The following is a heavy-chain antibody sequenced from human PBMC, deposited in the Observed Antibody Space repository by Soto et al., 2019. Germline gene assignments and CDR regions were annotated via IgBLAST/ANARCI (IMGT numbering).Heavy chain of an antibody. CDR1: GDSVSSNTAT. V-gene: IGHV6-1*01. CDR2: TFYRSKWYN. CDR3: AGELQLKQGLGY. D-gene: IGHD5-18*01. Sequence: SQTLSLTCAISGDSVSSNTATWNWIRQSPSRGLEWLGRTFYRSKWYNEYAVSVKRRITINPDTSNNQFSLQLNSVTPGDTAVYYCAGELQLKQGLGYWGQGNVVTVYS. J-gene: IGHJ4*02.